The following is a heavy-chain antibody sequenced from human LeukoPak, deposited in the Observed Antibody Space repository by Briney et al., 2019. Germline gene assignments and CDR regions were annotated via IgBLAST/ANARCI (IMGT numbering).Heavy chain of an antibody. V-gene: IGHV3-30*18. CDR1: GFTFSSYG. D-gene: IGHD6-19*01. CDR3: AKEIAVACIG. CDR2: ISYDGSNK. J-gene: IGHJ4*02. Sequence: PGRSLRLSCAASGFTFSSYGMHWVRQAPGKGLEWVAVISYDGSNKYYADSVKGRFTISRDNSKNTLYLQMNSLRADDTAVYYCAKEIAVACIGWGQGTLDSVSS.